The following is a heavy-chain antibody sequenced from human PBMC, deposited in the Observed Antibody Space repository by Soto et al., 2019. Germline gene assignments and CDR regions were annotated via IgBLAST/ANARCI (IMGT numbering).Heavy chain of an antibody. V-gene: IGHV3-43D*04. J-gene: IGHJ6*02. CDR1: GFTFDDSA. D-gene: IGHD6-19*01. CDR3: ARSGWDHYYYGMDV. CDR2: IRWDGGST. Sequence: EVQLVESGGVVVQPGGSLRLSCAASGFTFDDSAMHWVRQAPGKGLEWVSLIRWDGGSTYYADSVKGRFTISRDNSKNALYLQMNSLRAEDTALSYCARSGWDHYYYGMDVWGQGTTVTVSS.